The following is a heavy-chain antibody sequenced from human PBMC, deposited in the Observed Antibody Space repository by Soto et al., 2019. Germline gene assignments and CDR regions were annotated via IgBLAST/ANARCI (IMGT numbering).Heavy chain of an antibody. CDR3: AREPTRIAARPCNWFDP. D-gene: IGHD6-6*01. Sequence: QVQLVQSGAEVKKPGASVKVSCKASGYTFTGYYMHWVRQAPGQGLEWMGWSNTNSGGTNYAHNFQGRRTTTRVTSISTAYMELSRLRSADTAVEYCAREPTRIAARPCNWFDPWGQGTLVTVSS. V-gene: IGHV1-2*02. J-gene: IGHJ5*02. CDR2: SNTNSGGT. CDR1: GYTFTGYY.